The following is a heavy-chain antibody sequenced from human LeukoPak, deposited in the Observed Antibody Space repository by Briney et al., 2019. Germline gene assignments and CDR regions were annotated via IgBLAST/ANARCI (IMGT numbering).Heavy chain of an antibody. Sequence: GRSLRLSCAASGFTFDDYAMHWVRQAPGKGLEWVSGISWNSGSIAYADSVRGRFTISRDNAKNSLYLQMNSLRPEDTAFYYCAASWTEVYWGQGILVTVSS. CDR1: GFTFDDYA. J-gene: IGHJ4*02. CDR3: AASWTEVY. V-gene: IGHV3-9*01. D-gene: IGHD1-1*01. CDR2: ISWNSGSI.